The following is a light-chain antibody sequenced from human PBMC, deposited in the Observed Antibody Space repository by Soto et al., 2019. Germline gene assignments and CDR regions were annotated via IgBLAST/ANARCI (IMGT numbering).Light chain of an antibody. CDR3: QQYHTSPLT. CDR2: GAS. Sequence: ILLTHSPGTLSLSPGARATFSCRASQSVSSSYIAWYQQKRGQAPRRLVYGASVRATGSPDRFSGSGSGTDITLTISRLEPEDFALYYCQQYHTSPLTFGQGTKVDIK. J-gene: IGKJ1*01. CDR1: QSVSSSY. V-gene: IGKV3-20*01.